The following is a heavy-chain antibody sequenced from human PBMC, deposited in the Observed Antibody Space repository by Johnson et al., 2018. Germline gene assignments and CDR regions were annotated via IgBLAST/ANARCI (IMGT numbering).Heavy chain of an antibody. J-gene: IGHJ1*01. Sequence: VQLLESGGGVVQPGGSLRLSCSASGFSFSNHVMHWVRQAPGKGLEWVAVTSNDEGIKYYEDSVKGRFTISRDNSKGTLYLQINSLRAEDTAVYYCATGAISGVIYREFFQHWGQGTLVTVSS. D-gene: IGHD3-10*01. CDR1: GFSFSNHV. CDR2: TSNDEGIK. CDR3: ATGAISGVIYREFFQH. V-gene: IGHV3-30*03.